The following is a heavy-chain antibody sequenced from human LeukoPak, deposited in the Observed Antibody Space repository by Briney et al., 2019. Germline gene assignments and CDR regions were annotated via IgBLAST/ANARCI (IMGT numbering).Heavy chain of an antibody. CDR3: ARLRGFSYGPPDY. CDR2: IYSGGST. Sequence: PGGSLRLSCTVSGFTVSSNYMSWVRQAPGKGLEWVSVIYSGGSTHYADSVKGRFTISRDNSKNTLYLQMNSLRVGDTAVYYCARLRGFSYGPPDYWGQGTLVTVSS. J-gene: IGHJ4*02. CDR1: GFTVSSNY. D-gene: IGHD5-18*01. V-gene: IGHV3-53*01.